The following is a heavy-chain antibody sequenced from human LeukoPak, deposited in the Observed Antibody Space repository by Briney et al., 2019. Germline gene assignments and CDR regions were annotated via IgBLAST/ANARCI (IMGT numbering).Heavy chain of an antibody. Sequence: GASVKVSCKASGYTFTGYYMHWVRQAPGQGLEWMGWINPNSGGTNYAQKFQGRVTMTRDTSISTAYMELRSLRSDDTAVYYCARSSYGSGILYYYYYMDVWGKGATVTISS. J-gene: IGHJ6*03. V-gene: IGHV1-2*02. CDR3: ARSSYGSGILYYYYYMDV. CDR1: GYTFTGYY. CDR2: INPNSGGT. D-gene: IGHD3-10*01.